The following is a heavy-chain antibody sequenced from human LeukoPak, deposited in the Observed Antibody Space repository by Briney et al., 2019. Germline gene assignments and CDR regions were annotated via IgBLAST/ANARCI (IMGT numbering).Heavy chain of an antibody. J-gene: IGHJ4*02. Sequence: SETLSLTCTVSGGSISSYYWSWIRQPPGKGLEWIGYIYYSGSTNYNPSLKSRVTISVDTSKNQFSLKLSSVTAADTAAYYCARATQQQLEDTYYFDYWGQGTLVTVSS. CDR1: GGSISSYY. V-gene: IGHV4-59*01. CDR3: ARATQQQLEDTYYFDY. CDR2: IYYSGST. D-gene: IGHD6-13*01.